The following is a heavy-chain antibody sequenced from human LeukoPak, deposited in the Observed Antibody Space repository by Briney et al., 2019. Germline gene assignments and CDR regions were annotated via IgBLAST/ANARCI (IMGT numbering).Heavy chain of an antibody. D-gene: IGHD1-26*01. J-gene: IGHJ4*02. CDR1: GGSISSLDYY. CDR3: ATSGGSRSFDY. Sequence: PSETLSLTCTVSGGSISSLDYYWGWIRQPPGKGLEWIGSIYYSGSTYYNPSLKSRVTISMDTSKNQFSLKLSSVTAADTAVYYCATSGGSRSFDYWGQGTLVTVSS. CDR2: IYYSGST. V-gene: IGHV4-39*07.